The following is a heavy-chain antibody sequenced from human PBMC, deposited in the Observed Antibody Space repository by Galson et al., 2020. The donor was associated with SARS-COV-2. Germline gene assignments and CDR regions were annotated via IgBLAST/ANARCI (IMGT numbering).Heavy chain of an antibody. D-gene: IGHD2-15*01. CDR3: ARNGSDCSGGICYGAEYFQH. CDR1: GYSFSDYY. CDR2: ISSSGSYT. Sequence: GESLKISCAASGYSFSDYYMSWIRQAPGKGLEWVSYISSSGSYTNYADSVKGRFTISRDNAKKSQFLQMKSLRAEDTAVYYCARNGSDCSGGICYGAEYFQHWGQGTLVTVSS. J-gene: IGHJ1*01. V-gene: IGHV3-11*06.